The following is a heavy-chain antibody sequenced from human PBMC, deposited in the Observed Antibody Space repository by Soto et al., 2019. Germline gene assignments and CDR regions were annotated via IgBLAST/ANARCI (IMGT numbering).Heavy chain of an antibody. CDR2: IYYSGTT. CDR1: GGSISRGGFY. J-gene: IGHJ6*02. CDR3: ARRTREYTSYGMDV. Sequence: QVQLQSSGPGLVKPSQTLSLTCTVSGGSISRGGFYWSWIRQHPGKGLEWLGYIYYSGTTSYNPSRXXXVRXPVDTSKNQFSLALSSVTAADTAVYYCARRTREYTSYGMDVWGQGTTVTVSS. D-gene: IGHD6-6*01. V-gene: IGHV4-31*03.